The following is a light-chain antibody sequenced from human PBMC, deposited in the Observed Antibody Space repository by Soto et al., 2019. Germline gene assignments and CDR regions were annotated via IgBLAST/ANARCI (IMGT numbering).Light chain of an antibody. Sequence: SALTHPPSASGSPGQSVSISCTGTSSDVGGYNYVSWFQQYPGKAPKLLIHEVNKRPSGVPDRFSGSKSGNTAALTVSGLEAEDEADYYCSSYGGSNNHVFGTGTKVTVL. V-gene: IGLV2-8*01. J-gene: IGLJ1*01. CDR1: SSDVGGYNY. CDR2: EVN. CDR3: SSYGGSNNHV.